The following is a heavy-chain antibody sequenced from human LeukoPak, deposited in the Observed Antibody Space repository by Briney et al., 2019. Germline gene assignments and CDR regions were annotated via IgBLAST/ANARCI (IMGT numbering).Heavy chain of an antibody. CDR1: GFTFSSYG. J-gene: IGHJ6*03. D-gene: IGHD1-26*01. CDR2: IRYDGSNK. Sequence: GGSLRLSCAVSGFTFSSYGMHWVRQAPGKGLEWVAFIRYDGSNKYYADSVKGRFTISRDNSKNTLYLQMNSLRAEDTAVYYCAKALVGATTSLYYYYMDVWGKGTTVTVSS. CDR3: AKALVGATTSLYYYYMDV. V-gene: IGHV3-30*02.